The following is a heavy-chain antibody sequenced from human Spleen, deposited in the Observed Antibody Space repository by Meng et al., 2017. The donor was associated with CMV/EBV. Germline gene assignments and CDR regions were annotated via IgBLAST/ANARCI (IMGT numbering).Heavy chain of an antibody. V-gene: IGHV3-23*01. D-gene: IGHD3-3*01. CDR1: GFTFDNYA. CDR3: ARGHDFWSGSDGLDV. Sequence: GESLKISCVVSGFTFDNYAMSWVRQAPGKGLEWVAAILGSGHSTYYRDSVKGRFTVSRDNSESTLYLQIDSVSAEDAAIYYCARGHDFWSGSDGLDVWGQGTTVTVSS. CDR2: ILGSGHST. J-gene: IGHJ6*02.